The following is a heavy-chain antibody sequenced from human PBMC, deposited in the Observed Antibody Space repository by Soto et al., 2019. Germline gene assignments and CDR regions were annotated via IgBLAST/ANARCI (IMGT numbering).Heavy chain of an antibody. CDR1: GGTFNNYA. J-gene: IGHJ6*02. CDR3: ALGIRTGNYGMEV. V-gene: IGHV1-69*01. Sequence: QEQLLQSGAEVRKPGSSVKVSCKASGGTFNNYAVSWVRQAPGQGLEWMGGIIPMFETVNYAQRFQGRLTVAADESTSTAYMELPSLTSADTAIYFCALGIRTGNYGMEVWGQGTTVTFSS. D-gene: IGHD6-13*01. CDR2: IIPMFETV.